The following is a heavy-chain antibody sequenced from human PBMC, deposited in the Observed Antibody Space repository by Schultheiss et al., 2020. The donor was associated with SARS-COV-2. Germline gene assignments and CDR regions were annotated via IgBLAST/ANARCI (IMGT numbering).Heavy chain of an antibody. D-gene: IGHD2-2*01. J-gene: IGHJ6*03. V-gene: IGHV4-34*01. CDR2: IYYSGST. CDR3: ARAGEYCSSTSCHRGYYMDV. CDR1: GGSFSGYY. Sequence: SETLSLTCAVYGGSFSGYYWSWIRQPPGKGLEWIGSIYYSGSTNYNPSLKSRVTMSVDTSKNQFSLKLSSVTAADTAVYYCARAGEYCSSTSCHRGYYMDVWGKGTTVTVSS.